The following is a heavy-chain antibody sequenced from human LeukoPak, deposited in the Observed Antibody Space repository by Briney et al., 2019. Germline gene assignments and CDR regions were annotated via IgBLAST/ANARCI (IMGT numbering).Heavy chain of an antibody. D-gene: IGHD1-1*01. Sequence: PSETLSLTCTVSGGSISSYYWSWIQQPPGKGLEWIGYIYYSGSTNYNPSLKSRVTISVDTSKNEFSLKLTSVTSADTAVYYCARKVESKWFDPWGQGTLVTVSS. J-gene: IGHJ5*02. CDR1: GGSISSYY. CDR3: ARKVESKWFDP. CDR2: IYYSGST. V-gene: IGHV4-59*01.